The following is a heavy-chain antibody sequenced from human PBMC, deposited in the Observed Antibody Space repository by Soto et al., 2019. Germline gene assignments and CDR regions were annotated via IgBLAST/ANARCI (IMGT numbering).Heavy chain of an antibody. J-gene: IGHJ5*02. CDR1: GFTFRNYA. CDR2: IHVSGGGT. D-gene: IGHD6-19*01. CDR3: EKDAVAGNGEWDYFDP. Sequence: AQLLESGGGLVQPGGSLRLSCAASGFTFRNYAMSWVRQAPGKGLEWVSSIHVSGGGTYYTDSVKGRFTVSRDDSKKTLYLQMSSLRVDDTAVYYCEKDAVAGNGEWDYFDPWGQGTLVTVSS. V-gene: IGHV3-23*01.